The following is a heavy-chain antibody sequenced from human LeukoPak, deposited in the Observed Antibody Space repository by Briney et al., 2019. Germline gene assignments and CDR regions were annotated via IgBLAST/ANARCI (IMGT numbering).Heavy chain of an antibody. J-gene: IGHJ5*01. CDR2: IRSKANGGTA. Sequence: PGGSLRLSCKASGFTFSNAWMSWVRPAPGKGLEWVGRIRSKANGGTADYAAPVIGRFTISRDDSRNMLYLQMSSLKTEDTAVYYCTKSLDCSRTTCDSWGQGTLVTVSS. V-gene: IGHV3-15*01. CDR1: GFTFSNAW. CDR3: TKSLDCSRTTCDS. D-gene: IGHD2-2*01.